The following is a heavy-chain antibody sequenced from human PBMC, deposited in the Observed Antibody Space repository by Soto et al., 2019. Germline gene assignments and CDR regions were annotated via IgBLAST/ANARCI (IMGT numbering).Heavy chain of an antibody. D-gene: IGHD6-19*01. V-gene: IGHV3-64D*08. CDR3: VKGAGWLQDVDY. Sequence: EVQLVESGGGLVQPGGSLRLSCSASGFTFNDNPMYWVRQAPGKGLEYVSLISANGGSTHYADSVKGRFSISRDNSENTLYLQMSSLGAEDTAVYYCVKGAGWLQDVDYWGQGTVVTVSS. J-gene: IGHJ4*02. CDR1: GFTFNDNP. CDR2: ISANGGST.